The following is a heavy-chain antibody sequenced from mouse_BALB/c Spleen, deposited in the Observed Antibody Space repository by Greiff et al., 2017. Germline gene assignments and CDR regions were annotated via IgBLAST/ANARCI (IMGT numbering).Heavy chain of an antibody. CDR2: INSNGGST. D-gene: IGHD2-4*01. CDR1: GFTFSSYG. J-gene: IGHJ3*01. Sequence: EVQGVESGGGLVQPGGSLKLSCAASGFTFSSYGMSWVRQTPDKRLELVATINSNGGSTYYPDSVKGRFTISRDNAKNTLYLQMSSLKSEDTAMYYCARDDDYDDAWFAYWGQGTLVTVSA. V-gene: IGHV5-6-3*01. CDR3: ARDDDYDDAWFAY.